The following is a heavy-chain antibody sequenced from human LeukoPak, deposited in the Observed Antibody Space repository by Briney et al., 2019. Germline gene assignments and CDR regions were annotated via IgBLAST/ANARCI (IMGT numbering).Heavy chain of an antibody. D-gene: IGHD1-1*01. CDR2: ISDSGGKT. CDR3: AKRAGRLTYYYGMDV. Sequence: GGSLRLSCAASGLTFRSYDMSWVRQAPGKGLEWVSGISDSGGKTYYADSVKGRFTISRDNSKNTLYLQMNSLRAEDTAVYYCAKRAGRLTYYYGMDVWGQGTTVTVSS. J-gene: IGHJ6*02. CDR1: GLTFRSYD. V-gene: IGHV3-23*01.